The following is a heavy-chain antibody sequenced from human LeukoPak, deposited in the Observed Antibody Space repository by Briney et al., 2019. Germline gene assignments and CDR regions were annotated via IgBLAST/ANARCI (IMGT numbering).Heavy chain of an antibody. CDR2: VDHTGST. J-gene: IGHJ6*03. D-gene: IGHD1-1*01. CDR3: ARGRVSSSTWYSTYYYYFYMDV. Sequence: SETLSLTCSVSDDSITMYYWTWIRQPPGKGLEWIGYVDHTGSTNFNPSLNGRVSISRDTTKNLFSLRLRSVTAADTAVYFCARGRVSSSTWYSTYYYYFYMDVWGKGTTVTVAS. V-gene: IGHV4-59*01. CDR1: DDSITMYY.